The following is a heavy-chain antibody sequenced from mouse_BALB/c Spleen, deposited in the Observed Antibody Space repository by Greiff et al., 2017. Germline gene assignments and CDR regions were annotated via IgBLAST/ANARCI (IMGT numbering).Heavy chain of an antibody. CDR3: ARLGIYYYGSSYMDY. CDR1: GFTFSSYT. V-gene: IGHV5-12-2*01. Sequence: EVKLMESGGGLVQPGGSLKLSCAASGFTFSSYTMSWVRQTPEKRLEWVAYISNGGGSTYYPDTVKGRFTISRDNARNILYLQMSSLRSEDTAMYYCARLGIYYYGSSYMDYWGQGTSVTVSS. CDR2: ISNGGGST. D-gene: IGHD1-1*01. J-gene: IGHJ4*01.